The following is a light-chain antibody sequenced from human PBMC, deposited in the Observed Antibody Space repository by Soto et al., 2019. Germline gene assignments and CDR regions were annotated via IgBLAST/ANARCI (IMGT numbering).Light chain of an antibody. Sequence: DLPMTQSPSSLSASIGDRVTITCRASQTIDTYINWYQQKPGKAPVLLIYGASSLESGAPSGFSGSGSGTDFTLTISNLQPGDFATYYCQQSFSTPYTFGQGTKLEIK. V-gene: IGKV1-39*01. CDR1: QTIDTY. CDR2: GAS. J-gene: IGKJ2*01. CDR3: QQSFSTPYT.